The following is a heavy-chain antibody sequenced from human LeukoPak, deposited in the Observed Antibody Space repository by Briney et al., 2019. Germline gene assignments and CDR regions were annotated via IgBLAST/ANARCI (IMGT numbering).Heavy chain of an antibody. J-gene: IGHJ4*02. D-gene: IGHD3-22*01. CDR1: DFTFSSHW. Sequence: GGSLRLSCASSDFTFSSHWMSWVRQAPGKGLEWVANITPDGSERFYVDSVKGRFTISRDNAKRSLFLQMNSLRAEDTAVYYCGRDLFMIVVPGQNVLDYWGQGTLVTVSS. CDR2: ITPDGSER. V-gene: IGHV3-7*01. CDR3: GRDLFMIVVPGQNVLDY.